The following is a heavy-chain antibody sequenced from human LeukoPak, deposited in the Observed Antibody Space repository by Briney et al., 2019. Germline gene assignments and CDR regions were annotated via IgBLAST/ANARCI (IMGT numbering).Heavy chain of an antibody. J-gene: IGHJ4*02. CDR1: GFTLSSYW. D-gene: IGHD5-12*01. Sequence: GGSLRLSCAASGFTLSSYWMHWFRQVPGKGPVWVSVINKDGTSATYADSVRGRFTISRDDAKNTLYLQMNSLRAEDTAVYYCARDPTQWLRYGYFDYWGQGTLVTVSS. CDR2: INKDGTSA. CDR3: ARDPTQWLRYGYFDY. V-gene: IGHV3-74*01.